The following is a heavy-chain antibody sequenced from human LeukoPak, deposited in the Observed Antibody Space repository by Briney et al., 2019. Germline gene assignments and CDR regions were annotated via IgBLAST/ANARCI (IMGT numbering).Heavy chain of an antibody. CDR2: ISSSSSYI. CDR3: ARGATHLGY. D-gene: IGHD5-12*01. CDR1: GFTFSTYT. J-gene: IGHJ4*02. Sequence: GGSLRLSCAASGFTFSTYTLNWVRQAPGKGLEWVSSISSSSSYIYYADSLKGRFTISRDNAKNSLYLQMNSLRAEDTAVYYCARGATHLGYWGQGTLVTVSS. V-gene: IGHV3-21*01.